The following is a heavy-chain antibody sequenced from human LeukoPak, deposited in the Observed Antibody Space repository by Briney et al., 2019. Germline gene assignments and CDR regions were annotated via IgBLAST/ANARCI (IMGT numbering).Heavy chain of an antibody. Sequence: ASVKVSCKGSGYTFTRYDINGVRQARGKGGEWMGWMNHNRGNKGYAQKLQGRVTMTRNTSISTAYMELSSLRSEDTAVYYCARAGSGFDYWGQGTLVTVSS. CDR2: MNHNRGNK. CDR3: ARAGSGFDY. CDR1: GYTFTRYD. J-gene: IGHJ4*02. V-gene: IGHV1-8*01. D-gene: IGHD3-10*01.